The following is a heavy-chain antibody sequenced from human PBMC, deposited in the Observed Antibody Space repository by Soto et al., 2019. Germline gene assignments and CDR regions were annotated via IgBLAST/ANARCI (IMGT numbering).Heavy chain of an antibody. CDR2: IWFDGSDK. J-gene: IGHJ3*02. CDR3: ARLYCSSSSCYSVGAFDI. CDR1: GFTFSSYG. V-gene: IGHV3-33*01. D-gene: IGHD2-2*01. Sequence: VGSLRLSCAASGFTFSSYGMHWVRQAPGKGLEWVALIWFDGSDKYYVDSVKGRFTISRDNSKNTVHLQMNSLRVEDTAVYYCARLYCSSSSCYSVGAFDIRGQGTVVT.